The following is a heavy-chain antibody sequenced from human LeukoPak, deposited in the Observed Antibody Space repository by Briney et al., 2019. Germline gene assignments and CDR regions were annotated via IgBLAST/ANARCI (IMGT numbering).Heavy chain of an antibody. CDR3: ARQGRTCTGGVCYFVDYYYYMDV. CDR1: GGSISSSSYY. J-gene: IGHJ6*03. V-gene: IGHV4-39*01. Sequence: SETLSLTCTVSGGSISSSSYYWGWIRQPPGKGLEWIGSIYYSGSTYYNPSLKSRVTISVDTSKNQFSLKLSPVTAADTAVYYCARQGRTCTGGVCYFVDYYYYMDVWGKGTTVTVSS. CDR2: IYYSGST. D-gene: IGHD2-8*02.